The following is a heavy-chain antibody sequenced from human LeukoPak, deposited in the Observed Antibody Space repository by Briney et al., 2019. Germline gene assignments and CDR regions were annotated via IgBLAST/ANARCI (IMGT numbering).Heavy chain of an antibody. J-gene: IGHJ3*02. CDR1: GFTFSSYS. V-gene: IGHV3-23*01. Sequence: PGGSLRLSCAASGFTFSSYSMNWVRQAPGKGLEWVSAISGSGGSTYYADSVKGRFTISRDNSKNTLYLQMNSLRAEDTAVYYCASPPTTFHAFDIWGQGTMVTVSS. CDR3: ASPPTTFHAFDI. CDR2: ISGSGGST. D-gene: IGHD3-16*01.